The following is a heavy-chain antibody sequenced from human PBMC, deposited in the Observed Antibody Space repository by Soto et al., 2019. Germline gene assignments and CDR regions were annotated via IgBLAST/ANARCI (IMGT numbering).Heavy chain of an antibody. Sequence: GSLRLSCAASGFTFSNYWMHWIRQAPGKGLGWVSRISQDEKTTHYADCVNGRFTISRDNAKSTVILEMKSLRAEDTAVYYCARGGASHAHPPDHWGQGTLVTVPQ. CDR2: ISQDEKTT. CDR1: GFTFSNYW. CDR3: ARGGASHAHPPDH. D-gene: IGHD2-8*01. V-gene: IGHV3-74*01. J-gene: IGHJ4*02.